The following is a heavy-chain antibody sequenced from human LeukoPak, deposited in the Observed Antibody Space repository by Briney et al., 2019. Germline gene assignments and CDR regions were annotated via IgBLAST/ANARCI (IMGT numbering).Heavy chain of an antibody. D-gene: IGHD1-26*01. CDR3: AKKEGGSDH. CDR2: ISGDADST. J-gene: IGHJ4*02. Sequence: PGGSLRLSCAASGFTFSNYAMSWVRQAPGRGLEWVSAISGDADSTYYADSVKGRFTISRDNSKNTLYLQVNSLRADDTAVYYCAKKEGGSDHWGQGALVTVSS. CDR1: GFTFSNYA. V-gene: IGHV3-23*01.